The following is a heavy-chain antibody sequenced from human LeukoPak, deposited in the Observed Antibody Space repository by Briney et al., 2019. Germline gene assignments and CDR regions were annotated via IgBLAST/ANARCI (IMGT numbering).Heavy chain of an antibody. CDR2: MNPNSGNT. V-gene: IGHV1-8*03. Sequence: ASVKVSCKASGYTFTSYDINWVRQATGQGLEWMGWMNPNSGNTGYAQKFQGRVTITRNTSISTAYMELSSLRSEDTAVYYCARDQCSGGSCRYRLPYWGQGTLVTVSS. D-gene: IGHD2-15*01. CDR1: GYTFTSYD. J-gene: IGHJ4*02. CDR3: ARDQCSGGSCRYRLPY.